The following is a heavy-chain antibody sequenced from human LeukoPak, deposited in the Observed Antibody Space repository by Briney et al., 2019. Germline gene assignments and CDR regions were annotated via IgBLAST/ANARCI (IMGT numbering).Heavy chain of an antibody. V-gene: IGHV3-23*01. D-gene: IGHD3-9*01. Sequence: GSLRLSCAVSGFTFSSYNMNWVRRAPGKGLEWVSAISGSGGSTYYADSVKGRFTISRDNSKNTLYLQMNSLRAEDTAVYYCAKSVRYYDILTGYYDYWGQGTLVTVSS. CDR3: AKSVRYYDILTGYYDY. CDR1: GFTFSSYN. J-gene: IGHJ4*02. CDR2: ISGSGGST.